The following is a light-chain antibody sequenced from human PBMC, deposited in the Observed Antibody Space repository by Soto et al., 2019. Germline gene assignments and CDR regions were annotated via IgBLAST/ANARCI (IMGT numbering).Light chain of an antibody. V-gene: IGKV1-5*03. J-gene: IGKJ1*01. CDR2: KAS. CDR3: QHMAT. Sequence: DIQMTQSPSTLSASVGDRVTITCRASQRISASSAWYQQKPGKAPKPLIYKASSLETGVPSRFSGSGSGTEFSLTISSLQPDDFATYFCQHMATFGQGTKVEIK. CDR1: QRISAS.